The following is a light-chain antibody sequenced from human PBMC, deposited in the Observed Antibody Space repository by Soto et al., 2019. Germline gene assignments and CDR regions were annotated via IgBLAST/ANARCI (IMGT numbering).Light chain of an antibody. V-gene: IGKV3-15*01. J-gene: IGKJ1*01. CDR3: QRGRT. Sequence: EIVMTQSSATLSGSAGERATLSCRASQSVSSNLAWYQQKPVQAPRLLIYGASTRATGIPARFSGSGSGTEFTLTISSLQSEDFAVYYCQRGRTFGQGTKVDI. CDR2: GAS. CDR1: QSVSSN.